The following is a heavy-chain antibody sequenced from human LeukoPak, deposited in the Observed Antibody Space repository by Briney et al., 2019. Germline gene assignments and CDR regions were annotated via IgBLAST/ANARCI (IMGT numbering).Heavy chain of an antibody. J-gene: IGHJ4*02. D-gene: IGHD5-24*01. V-gene: IGHV1-69*13. CDR3: AAPGMATIRTSHGHPDY. CDR1: GGTFSSYA. Sequence: SVKVSCKASGGTFSSYAISWVRQAPGQGLEWMGGIIPIFGTANYAQKFQGRVTITADESTSTAYMELSSLRSEDTAVYYCAAPGMATIRTSHGHPDYWGQGTLVTVSS. CDR2: IIPIFGTA.